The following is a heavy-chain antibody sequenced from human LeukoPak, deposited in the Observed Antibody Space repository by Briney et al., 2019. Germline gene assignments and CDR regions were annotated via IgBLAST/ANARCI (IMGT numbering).Heavy chain of an antibody. D-gene: IGHD3-9*01. CDR1: GFTFSSYG. J-gene: IGHJ4*02. CDR2: ISSSGSI. Sequence: GGSLRLSCVAFGFTFSSYGMNWVRQAPGKGLEWVSYISSSGSIYYADSVKGRFTISRDNSKNTLYLQMNSLRAEDTAVYYCARDISQWGQGTLVTVSS. V-gene: IGHV3-48*01. CDR3: ARDISQ.